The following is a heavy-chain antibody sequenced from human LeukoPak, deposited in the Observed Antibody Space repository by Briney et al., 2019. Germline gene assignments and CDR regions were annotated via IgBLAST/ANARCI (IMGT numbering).Heavy chain of an antibody. D-gene: IGHD2-15*01. CDR1: GGSISSSIYY. V-gene: IGHV4-39*07. Sequence: PSETLSLTCTVSGGSISSSIYYWGWIRQPPGKGLEWIGSIYYSGSTYYNPSLKSRVTISVDTSKNQFSLKLSSVTAADTAVYYCARAPYCSGGSCYPYFDYWGQGTLVTVSS. CDR3: ARAPYCSGGSCYPYFDY. J-gene: IGHJ4*02. CDR2: IYYSGST.